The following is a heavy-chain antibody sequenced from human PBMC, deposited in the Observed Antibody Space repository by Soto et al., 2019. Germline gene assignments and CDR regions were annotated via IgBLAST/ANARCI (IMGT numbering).Heavy chain of an antibody. CDR2: INPNSGGT. V-gene: IGHV1-2*04. CDR1: GYTFTGYY. J-gene: IGHJ6*02. Sequence: GASVKVSCKASGYTFTGYYMHWVRQAPGKGLEWMGWINPNSGGTNYAQKFQGWVTMTRDTSISTAYMELSRLRSDDTAVYYCARGSSGWYPQGGYYYYGMDVWGQGTTVTVSS. CDR3: ARGSSGWYPQGGYYYYGMDV. D-gene: IGHD6-19*01.